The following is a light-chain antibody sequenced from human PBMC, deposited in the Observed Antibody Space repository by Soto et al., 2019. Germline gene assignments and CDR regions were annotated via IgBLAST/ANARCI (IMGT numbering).Light chain of an antibody. Sequence: DIQMTQSPSTLSASVGDRVTITCRASQSISSWLAWYQQKPGTAPKLLIYEASTLESGVPSRFSGSRSGTEFTLTVSSLQPDDFAPYYCQQYNDSFPYTFGQGTKLEIK. V-gene: IGKV1-5*03. CDR3: QQYNDSFPYT. CDR1: QSISSW. CDR2: EAS. J-gene: IGKJ2*01.